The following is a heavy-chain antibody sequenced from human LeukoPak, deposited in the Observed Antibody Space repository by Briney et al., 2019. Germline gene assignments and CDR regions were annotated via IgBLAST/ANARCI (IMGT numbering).Heavy chain of an antibody. J-gene: IGHJ4*02. D-gene: IGHD3-3*02. Sequence: PGGSLRLSCAASGFTFSSYAMSWVRQPPGKGLQWVSSITGSGGSTYHPDLVKGRFTISRDNSKNTLYLQMNSLRAEDTAVYYCAKASHFWSAYSWGQGSLVTVSS. CDR3: AKASHFWSAYS. CDR1: GFTFSSYA. V-gene: IGHV3-23*01. CDR2: ITGSGGST.